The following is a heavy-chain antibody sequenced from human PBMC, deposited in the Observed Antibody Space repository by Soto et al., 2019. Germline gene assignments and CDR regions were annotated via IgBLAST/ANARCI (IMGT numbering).Heavy chain of an antibody. D-gene: IGHD2-15*01. Sequence: GGSLRLSCAASGFTFSSYWMSWVLQAPWKGLEWVANIKQDGSEKYYVDSVKGRFTISRDNAKNSLYLQMNSLRAEDTAVYYCARVTRYCSGGSCYLYYYYYMDVWGKGTTVTVSS. V-gene: IGHV3-7*01. CDR2: IKQDGSEK. CDR1: GFTFSSYW. J-gene: IGHJ6*03. CDR3: ARVTRYCSGGSCYLYYYYYMDV.